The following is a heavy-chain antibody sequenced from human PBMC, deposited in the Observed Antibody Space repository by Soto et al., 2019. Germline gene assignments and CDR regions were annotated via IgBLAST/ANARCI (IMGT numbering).Heavy chain of an antibody. J-gene: IGHJ4*02. D-gene: IGHD5-18*01. CDR2: MNPNSGNT. V-gene: IGHV1-8*01. Sequence: ASVKVSCKASGYTFTSYDINWVRQATGQGLEWMGWMNPNSGNTGYAQKFQGRVTMTRNTSISTAYMELSSLRSEDTAVYYCARMGYSYRSYYFAYWGQGTLVTVSS. CDR1: GYTFTSYD. CDR3: ARMGYSYRSYYFAY.